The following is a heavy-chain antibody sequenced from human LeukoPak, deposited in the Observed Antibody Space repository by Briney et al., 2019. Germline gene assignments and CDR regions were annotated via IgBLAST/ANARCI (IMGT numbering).Heavy chain of an antibody. V-gene: IGHV4-59*12. CDR1: GGSISSYY. Sequence: SETLSLTCTVSGGSISSYYWSWIRQPPGKGLEWIGYIYYSGNTNYNPSLKSRVTISVDTSKNQFSLKLSSVTAADTAVYYCGGSSGYFDYWGQGTLVTVSS. CDR2: IYYSGNT. CDR3: GGSSGYFDY. J-gene: IGHJ4*02.